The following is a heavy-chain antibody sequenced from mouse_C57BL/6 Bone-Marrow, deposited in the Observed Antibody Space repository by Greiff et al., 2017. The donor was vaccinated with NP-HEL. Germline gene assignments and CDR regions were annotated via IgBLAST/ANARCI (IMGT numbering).Heavy chain of an antibody. CDR1: GYTFTSYG. V-gene: IGHV1-81*01. J-gene: IGHJ4*01. CDR3: ASDRSYAMDY. CDR2: IYPRSGNT. D-gene: IGHD6-1*01. Sequence: VQLQQSGAELARPGASVKLSCKASGYTFTSYGISWVKQRTGQGLEWIGEIYPRSGNTYYNQKFKGKATLTADKSSSTAYMELRSLTSEDSAVYFCASDRSYAMDYWGQGTSVTVSS.